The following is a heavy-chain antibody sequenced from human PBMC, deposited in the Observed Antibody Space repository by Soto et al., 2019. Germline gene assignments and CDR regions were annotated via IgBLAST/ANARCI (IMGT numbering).Heavy chain of an antibody. CDR3: ARGGDILTGYRYYYYYGMDV. D-gene: IGHD3-9*01. CDR1: GGTFSSYA. V-gene: IGHV1-69*01. CDR2: IIPIFGTA. J-gene: IGHJ6*02. Sequence: QVQLVQSGAEVKKPGSSVKVSCKASGGTFSSYAISWVRQAPGQGLEWMGGIIPIFGTANYAQKFQGRVTITADESTSTAYMELSSLRSEDTGVYYCARGGDILTGYRYYYYYGMDVWGQGTTVTVSS.